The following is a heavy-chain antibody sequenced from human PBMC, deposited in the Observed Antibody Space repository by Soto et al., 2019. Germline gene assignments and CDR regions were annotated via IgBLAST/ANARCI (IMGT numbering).Heavy chain of an antibody. D-gene: IGHD1-26*01. V-gene: IGHV3-23*01. CDR1: GFTFSSNA. J-gene: IGHJ4*02. Sequence: GGSLRLSCAASGFTFSSNAMSWVRQAPGKGLEWVSAISGSGGSTYYADSVKGRFTISRDNSKNTLYLQMHSLRAEDTAVYYCEKVSSPRIPSRGWELLRPPVPGYWAQETRVTVSS. CDR3: EKVSSPRIPSRGWELLRPPVPGY. CDR2: ISGSGGST.